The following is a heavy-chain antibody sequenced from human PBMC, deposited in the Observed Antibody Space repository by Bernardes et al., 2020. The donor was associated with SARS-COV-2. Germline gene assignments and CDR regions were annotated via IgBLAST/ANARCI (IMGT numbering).Heavy chain of an antibody. J-gene: IGHJ4*02. CDR1: GFTFSSYW. V-gene: IGHV3-74*01. Sequence: GGSLRLSCAASGFTFSSYWMHWVRQGPGKGLVWVSRITSNGRTTTYADSVKGRFTISRDNGKNTLYLQMNSLRAEDTALYYCVRGPSDGHGRFEYWGQGALGTVSS. CDR3: VRGPSDGHGRFEY. CDR2: ITSNGRTT.